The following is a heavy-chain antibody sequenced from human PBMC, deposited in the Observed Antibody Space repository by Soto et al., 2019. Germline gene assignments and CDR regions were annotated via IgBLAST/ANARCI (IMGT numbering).Heavy chain of an antibody. CDR1: GFTFSSYS. CDR3: ARDQGYRGSNYVDN. Sequence: EVQLVESGGGLVQPGGSLRLSCAASGFTFSSYSMNWVRQAPGKGLEWVSYISSSSSTIYYADSVKGRFTISRDNAKNSLYLKMNSLRAEDTAVYYCARDQGYRGSNYVDNWGQGTLVTVSS. D-gene: IGHD1-1*01. V-gene: IGHV3-48*01. CDR2: ISSSSSTI. J-gene: IGHJ4*02.